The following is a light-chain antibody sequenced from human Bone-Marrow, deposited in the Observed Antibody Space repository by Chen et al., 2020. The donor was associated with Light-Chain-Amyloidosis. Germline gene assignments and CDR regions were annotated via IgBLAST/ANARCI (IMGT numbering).Light chain of an antibody. CDR1: QTSSSNY. Sequence: EIVLTQSPGTLSLSPGEGANLSCRASQTSSSNYLTWYQQKVGQAPRLLIYGSSNRATGIPDRFTGSGSGTDFTLTINRLEPEDFAMYYCQQYGTSPLTFGGGTKVEIK. J-gene: IGKJ4*01. CDR2: GSS. V-gene: IGKV3-20*01. CDR3: QQYGTSPLT.